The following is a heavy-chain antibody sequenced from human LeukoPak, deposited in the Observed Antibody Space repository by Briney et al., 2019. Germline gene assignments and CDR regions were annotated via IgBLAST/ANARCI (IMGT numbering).Heavy chain of an antibody. Sequence: PSETLSLTCTVSGAPLNNYYWNWVRQPPGKELEWIGNVDYGGSTRYNPSLKSRATMSLDSSKNQFSLRLTSVTAADMAVYYCAMQVGIYGGYNNWFDPWGQGARVTVSS. CDR2: VDYGGST. CDR1: GAPLNNYY. CDR3: AMQVGIYGGYNNWFDP. J-gene: IGHJ5*02. V-gene: IGHV4-59*08. D-gene: IGHD4-17*01.